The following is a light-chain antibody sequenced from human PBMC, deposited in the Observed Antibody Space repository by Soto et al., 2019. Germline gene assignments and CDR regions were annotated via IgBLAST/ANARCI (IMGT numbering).Light chain of an antibody. CDR3: QQRKNWPPIT. CDR1: QNVEKF. V-gene: IGKV3-11*01. J-gene: IGKJ1*01. CDR2: DSS. Sequence: EIEWRQSPATLSLSPGETATLSCRVSQNVEKFLAWYQPRPGHTPRLFXFDSSNRATGVPDRFSASGSGTVLTLTIGSLEPEDSALYGCQQRKNWPPITFGQGTKVDIK.